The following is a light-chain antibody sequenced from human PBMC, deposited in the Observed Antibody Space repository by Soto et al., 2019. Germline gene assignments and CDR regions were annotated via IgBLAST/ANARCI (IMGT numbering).Light chain of an antibody. Sequence: QSVVTQPASVSGSPGQSITISCTGTSSDVGGYNYVSWYQQHPGKAPKLMIYEVSNRPLGVSNRFSGSKSGNTASLTISGLHAEAESDYYCNSYTSSSTRVFGTGTKLTVL. J-gene: IGLJ1*01. CDR3: NSYTSSSTRV. V-gene: IGLV2-14*01. CDR1: SSDVGGYNY. CDR2: EVS.